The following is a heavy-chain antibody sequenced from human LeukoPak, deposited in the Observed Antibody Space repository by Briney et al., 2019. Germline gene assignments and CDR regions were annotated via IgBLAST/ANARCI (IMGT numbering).Heavy chain of an antibody. J-gene: IGHJ4*02. CDR1: GFTFDDYA. CDR3: TTLYGGSLDY. V-gene: IGHV3-9*01. Sequence: GGSLRLSCAASGFTFDDYAMHWVRQAPGKGLGWVSGISWNSGSIGYADSVKGRFTISRDNAKNTLYLQMNSLRVEDTAVYYCTTLYGGSLDYWGQGTLVTVSS. CDR2: ISWNSGSI. D-gene: IGHD5-12*01.